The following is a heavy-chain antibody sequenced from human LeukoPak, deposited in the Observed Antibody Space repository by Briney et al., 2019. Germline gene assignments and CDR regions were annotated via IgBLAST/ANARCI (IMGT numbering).Heavy chain of an antibody. D-gene: IGHD6-13*01. Sequence: ESGPTLVNPTQTLTLTCTFSGFSLSTNGVGVGWIRQPPGKALEWLALIYWNDDKRYSPSLKSRLTITKDTSKNQVVLTMTNMDPVDTATYYCALLGAAAGPSGFDPWGQGTLVTVSS. V-gene: IGHV2-5*01. CDR2: IYWNDDK. J-gene: IGHJ5*02. CDR3: ALLGAAAGPSGFDP. CDR1: GFSLSTNGVG.